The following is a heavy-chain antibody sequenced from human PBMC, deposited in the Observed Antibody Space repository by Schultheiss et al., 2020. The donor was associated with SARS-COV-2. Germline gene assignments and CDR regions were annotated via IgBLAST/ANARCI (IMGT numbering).Heavy chain of an antibody. CDR3: AKPDVVSVLITRIDAFDI. Sequence: GESLKISCAASGFSFSTYAMHWVRQAPGKGLEYVSAISSNGGSTYYANSVKGRFTISRDNSKNTLFLQMNSLRAEDTAVYYCAKPDVVSVLITRIDAFDIWGQGTMVTVSS. J-gene: IGHJ3*02. CDR2: ISSNGGST. CDR1: GFSFSTYA. V-gene: IGHV3-64*01. D-gene: IGHD3-22*01.